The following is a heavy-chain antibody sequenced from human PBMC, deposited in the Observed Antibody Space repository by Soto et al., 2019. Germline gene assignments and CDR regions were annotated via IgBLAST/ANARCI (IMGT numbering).Heavy chain of an antibody. D-gene: IGHD6-13*01. CDR1: GDSVSSSSAA. J-gene: IGHJ4*02. V-gene: IGHV6-1*01. CDR3: VRDQVEAGMDY. Sequence: QTLSLPLAISGDSVSSSSAACNLIRQSPSRGLEWLGRTYFRSKWYTDYALSEKSRITVNPDTSKNVFSLQLSSVTPEDTAVYYCVRDQVEAGMDYWGQGTLVTVSS. CDR2: TYFRSKWYT.